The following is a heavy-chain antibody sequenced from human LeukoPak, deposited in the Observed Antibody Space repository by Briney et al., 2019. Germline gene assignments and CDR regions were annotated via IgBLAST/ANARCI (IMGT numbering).Heavy chain of an antibody. J-gene: IGHJ4*02. V-gene: IGHV3-23*01. CDR1: GFTFSSYA. CDR3: TRDRYGDHVGVFDY. CDR2: ISGSGGST. Sequence: GGSLRLSCAASGFTFSSYAMSWVRQAPGKGLEWVSAISGSGGSTYYADSVKGRFTISRDNFKNTLYLQMNSLRAEDTAVYYCTRDRYGDHVGVFDYWGQGTLVTVSS. D-gene: IGHD4-17*01.